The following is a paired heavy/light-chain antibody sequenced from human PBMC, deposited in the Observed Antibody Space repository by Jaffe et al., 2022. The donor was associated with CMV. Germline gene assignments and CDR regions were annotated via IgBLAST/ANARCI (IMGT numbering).Light chain of an antibody. CDR1: QSLRSSY. Sequence: EIVLTQSPGTLSLSPGERATLSCRASQSLRSSYLAWFQQKPGQAPRLLIYGASNRATGIPDRFSGSGSGTDFTLTISRLEPEDFAVYYCQQYGISPLTFGGGTKVEIK. V-gene: IGKV3-20*01. CDR2: GAS. CDR3: QQYGISPLT. J-gene: IGKJ4*01.
Heavy chain of an antibody. Sequence: QLQLQESGPGLVKPSETLSLTCTVSGGSISSSSHYWGWMRQPPGKGLEWIASISYSGTTYFNPSLKSRVTISVDTSKNQFSLKLSSVTAADTALFYCVRSVGDRPYDIWGQGTMVTVSS. CDR3: VRSVGDRPYDI. J-gene: IGHJ3*02. CDR2: ISYSGTT. V-gene: IGHV4-39*01. CDR1: GGSISSSSHY. D-gene: IGHD3-10*01.